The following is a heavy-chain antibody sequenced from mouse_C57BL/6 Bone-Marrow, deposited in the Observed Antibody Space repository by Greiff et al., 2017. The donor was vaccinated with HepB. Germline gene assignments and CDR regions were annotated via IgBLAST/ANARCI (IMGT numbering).Heavy chain of an antibody. CDR3: AREDLWPPGGFAY. D-gene: IGHD1-1*02. CDR1: GIDFSRYW. CDR2: INPDSSTI. Sequence: AAEGIDFSRYWMSWVRRAPGKGLEWIGEINPDSSTINYAPSLKDKFIISRDNAKNTLYLQMSKVRSEDTALYYCAREDLWPPGGFAYWGQGTLVTVSA. V-gene: IGHV4-1*01. J-gene: IGHJ3*01.